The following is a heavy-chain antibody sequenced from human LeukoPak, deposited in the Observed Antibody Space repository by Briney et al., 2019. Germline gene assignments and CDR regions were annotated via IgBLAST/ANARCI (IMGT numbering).Heavy chain of an antibody. Sequence: PGGSLRLSCAASGFTFSSYSMNWVRQAPGKGLEWVSYISSSSSTIYYADSVKGRLTISRDNAKNSLYLQMNGLRAEDTALYYCAKDTFGGVYAFDIWGQGTMVTVSS. CDR2: ISSSSSTI. D-gene: IGHD3-16*01. J-gene: IGHJ3*02. V-gene: IGHV3-48*04. CDR3: AKDTFGGVYAFDI. CDR1: GFTFSSYS.